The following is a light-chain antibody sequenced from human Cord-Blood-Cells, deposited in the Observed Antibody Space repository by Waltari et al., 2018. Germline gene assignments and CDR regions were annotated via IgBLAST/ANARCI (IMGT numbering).Light chain of an antibody. V-gene: IGKV3-15*01. CDR3: QQYNNWPPYT. Sequence: EIVMKQYPATLSVSPGERATLSCTASQSVSSNLAWYQQKPGQAPRLLIYGASTRATGIPARFSVSGSGTEFTLTISSLQSEDFAVYYCQQYNNWPPYTFGQGTKREIK. CDR2: GAS. CDR1: QSVSSN. J-gene: IGKJ2*01.